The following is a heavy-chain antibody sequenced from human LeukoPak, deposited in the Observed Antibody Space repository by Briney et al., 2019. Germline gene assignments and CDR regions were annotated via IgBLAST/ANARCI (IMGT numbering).Heavy chain of an antibody. Sequence: GGSLRLSCAASGFSFSNYGMHWVRQAPGKGLEWVSVIYSGNTIKYADSVKGRFTISRDNSKNTVYLQMSSLRAEDTALYYCATIGTGDYRDDSWGQGTLVTVSS. CDR1: GFSFSNYG. D-gene: IGHD3/OR15-3a*01. CDR3: ATIGTGDYRDDS. V-gene: IGHV3-NL1*01. CDR2: IYSGNTI. J-gene: IGHJ5*01.